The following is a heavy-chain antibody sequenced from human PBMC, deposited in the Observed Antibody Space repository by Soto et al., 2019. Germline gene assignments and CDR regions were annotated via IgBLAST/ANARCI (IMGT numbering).Heavy chain of an antibody. J-gene: IGHJ4*02. D-gene: IGHD4-17*01. CDR3: ARDTTLIDYGDYDGFDY. V-gene: IGHV1-18*01. CDR2: ISAYNGNT. Sequence: ASVKVSCKASGYTFTSYGISWVRQAPGQGLEWMGWISAYNGNTNYAQKLQGRVTMTTDTSTSTAYMELRSLRSDDTAVYYCARDTTLIDYGDYDGFDYWGQGTLVTLSS. CDR1: GYTFTSYG.